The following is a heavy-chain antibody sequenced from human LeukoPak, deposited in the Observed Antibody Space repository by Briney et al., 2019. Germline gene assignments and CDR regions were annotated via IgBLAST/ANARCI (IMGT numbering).Heavy chain of an antibody. Sequence: ASVTVSCKASGYIFTGYYMHWVRQAPGQGLEWMGWINPNSGGTNYAQKFQGRVTMTRDTSISTAYMELSGLRSDDTAVYYCARAAGRDSRDYFDYWGQGTLVTVSS. CDR3: ARAAGRDSRDYFDY. CDR1: GYIFTGYY. CDR2: INPNSGGT. D-gene: IGHD5-24*01. V-gene: IGHV1-2*02. J-gene: IGHJ4*02.